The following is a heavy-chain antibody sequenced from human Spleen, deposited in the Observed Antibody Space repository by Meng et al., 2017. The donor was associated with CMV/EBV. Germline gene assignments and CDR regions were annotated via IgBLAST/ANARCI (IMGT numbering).Heavy chain of an antibody. J-gene: IGHJ6*02. CDR1: GFTFSSYG. Sequence: GGSLRLSCAASGFTFSSYGMHWVRQAPGKGLEWVAFIRYDGSKKYYADSLKGRFTISRDNSKNTLYLQMNSLRAEDTAVYYCAKDIVGDILTGYQDYYYYGMDVWGQGTTVTVSS. D-gene: IGHD3-9*01. CDR2: IRYDGSKK. CDR3: AKDIVGDILTGYQDYYYYGMDV. V-gene: IGHV3-30*02.